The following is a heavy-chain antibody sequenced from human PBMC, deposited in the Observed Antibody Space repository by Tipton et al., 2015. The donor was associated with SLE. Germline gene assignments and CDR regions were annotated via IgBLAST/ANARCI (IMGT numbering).Heavy chain of an antibody. Sequence: SLRLSCAASGFTFSSYGMHWVRQAPGKGLEWVAVISYDGSNKYYADSVKGRFTISRDNSKNTLYVQMNSLRAEDTAVYYCARTRGGPFDIWGQGTMVTVSS. D-gene: IGHD3-16*01. V-gene: IGHV3-30*03. CDR3: ARTRGGPFDI. J-gene: IGHJ3*02. CDR2: ISYDGSNK. CDR1: GFTFSSYG.